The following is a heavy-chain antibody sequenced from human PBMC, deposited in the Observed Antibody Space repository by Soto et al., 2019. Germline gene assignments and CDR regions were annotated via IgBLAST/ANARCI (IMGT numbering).Heavy chain of an antibody. V-gene: IGHV4-59*01. CDR1: GGSISNYY. CDR2: IYYSGST. CDR3: ARGRGDTAMAWYY. Sequence: QVQLQESGPGLVKPSETLSLTCTVSGGSISNYYWSWIRQPPGKGLEWIGYIYYSGSTKYNPSLKCRVTISVDTSKNQFSLKLNSVTAADTAVYYCARGRGDTAMAWYYWGQGTLVTVSS. J-gene: IGHJ4*02. D-gene: IGHD5-18*01.